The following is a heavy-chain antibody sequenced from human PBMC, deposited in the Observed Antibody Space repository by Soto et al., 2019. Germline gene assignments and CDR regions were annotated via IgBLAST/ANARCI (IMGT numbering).Heavy chain of an antibody. J-gene: IGHJ4*02. V-gene: IGHV3-7*01. D-gene: IGHD3-16*01. CDR1: GFTFTGYW. Sequence: PGGSLRLSCAASGFTFTGYWMSWVRQTPDKGLEWVANVEPDGSGQYYVDSVKGRFTISRDNAKNSVYLQMNSLRAEDTAVYFCVRDGPGGFLDYWGLGTLVTVSS. CDR2: VEPDGSGQ. CDR3: VRDGPGGFLDY.